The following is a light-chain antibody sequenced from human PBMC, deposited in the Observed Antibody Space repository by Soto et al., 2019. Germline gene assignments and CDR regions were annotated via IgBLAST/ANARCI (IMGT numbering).Light chain of an antibody. J-gene: IGLJ1*01. CDR3: QSYDSSLSRYV. CDR1: SSNIGAGYD. Sequence: QSVLTQPPSVSGAPGQRVTIPCTGSSSNIGAGYDVHWYQQLPGTAPKLLIYGNSNRPSGVPDRFSGSKSGTSASLAITGLQAEDEADYYCQSYDSSLSRYVFGTGTKAPS. V-gene: IGLV1-40*01. CDR2: GNS.